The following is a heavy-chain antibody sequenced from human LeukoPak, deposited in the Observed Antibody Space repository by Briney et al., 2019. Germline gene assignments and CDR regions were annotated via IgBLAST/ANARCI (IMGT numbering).Heavy chain of an antibody. CDR1: GFTFSSYS. Sequence: GGSLRLSCAASGFTFSSYSMNWVRQAPGKGLEWVSSISSSSSYIYYADSVKGRFTISRDNAKNSLYLQMNSLRAEDTAVYYCARGASSGWPVDYWGQGTLVTVSS. CDR3: ARGASSGWPVDY. D-gene: IGHD6-19*01. J-gene: IGHJ4*02. V-gene: IGHV3-21*01. CDR2: ISSSSSYI.